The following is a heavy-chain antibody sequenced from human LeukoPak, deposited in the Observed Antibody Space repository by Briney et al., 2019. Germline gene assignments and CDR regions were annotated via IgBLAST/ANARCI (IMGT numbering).Heavy chain of an antibody. J-gene: IGHJ4*02. Sequence: GGSLRLSCAASGFTFSTYSFHWVRQAPGKGLEWVALISHDGGIRYNVDSMQGRFTISRDNSKNTLFLQMNNLRVEDTAPYYCARETDGDYIIDSWGQGTLVTVSS. V-gene: IGHV3-30*04. CDR3: ARETDGDYIIDS. CDR1: GFTFSTYS. D-gene: IGHD4-17*01. CDR2: ISHDGGIR.